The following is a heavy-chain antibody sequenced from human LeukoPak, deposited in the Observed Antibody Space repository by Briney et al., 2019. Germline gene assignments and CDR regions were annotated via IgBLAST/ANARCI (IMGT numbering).Heavy chain of an antibody. V-gene: IGHV1-2*04. CDR1: GYTFTGYY. CDR3: ARDSYYCSGGSCYDPNYGMDV. J-gene: IGHJ6*02. Sequence: GASVKVSCKASGYTFTGYYMHWVRQAPGQGLERMGWINPNSGGTNYAQKFQGWVTMTRDTSISTAYMELSRLRSDDTAVYYCARDSYYCSGGSCYDPNYGMDVWGQGTTVTVSS. D-gene: IGHD2-15*01. CDR2: INPNSGGT.